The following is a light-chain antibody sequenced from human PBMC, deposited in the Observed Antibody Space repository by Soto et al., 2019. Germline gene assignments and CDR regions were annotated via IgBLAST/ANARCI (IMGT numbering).Light chain of an antibody. CDR3: QQTYSTPLT. CDR2: AAS. V-gene: IGKV1-39*01. Sequence: DIQMTQSPSSLSASVGDRVSITCRARQTIIRYLSWYQQKPGKAPKLLISAASSLQSGVSSRFNGSRSGTDFTLTISSLQSDDFATYYCQQTYSTPLTFGLGTKVDIK. CDR1: QTIIRY. J-gene: IGKJ1*01.